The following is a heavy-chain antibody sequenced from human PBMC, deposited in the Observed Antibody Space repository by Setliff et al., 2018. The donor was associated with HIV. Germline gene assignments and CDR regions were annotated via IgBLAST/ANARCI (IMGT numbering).Heavy chain of an antibody. V-gene: IGHV3-15*07. D-gene: IGHD1-26*01. CDR3: TTDSYSRTYSGLL. Sequence: PGGSLRLSCAASDFTFNNAWMNWVRQPPGKGLEWVGRIKSEANGGTTDYAAPVEGRFTISRDDSINTLYLQMNSLKPEDTAMYYCTTDSYSRTYSGLLWGQGTLVTVSS. J-gene: IGHJ4*02. CDR2: IKSEANGGTT. CDR1: DFTFNNAW.